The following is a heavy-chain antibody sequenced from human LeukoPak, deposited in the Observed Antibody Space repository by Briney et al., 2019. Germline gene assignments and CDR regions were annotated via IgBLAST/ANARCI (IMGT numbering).Heavy chain of an antibody. V-gene: IGHV1-2*02. J-gene: IGHJ4*02. CDR1: EDIFSGHY. CDR3: ARKRVSNYVFAY. CDR2: INPDSGVT. D-gene: IGHD3-10*02. Sequence: ASVKVSCKASEDIFSGHYIHWMRQAPGQGLEWMGWINPDSGVTKYAHQFQGRVTLTRDTSIRTLYMEVISLTSDDTAVYYCARKRVSNYVFAYWGQGTLVTVSP.